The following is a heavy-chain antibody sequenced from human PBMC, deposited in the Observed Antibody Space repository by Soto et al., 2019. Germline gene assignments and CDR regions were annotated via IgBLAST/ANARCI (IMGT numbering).Heavy chain of an antibody. CDR1: GLTFSNYA. V-gene: IGHV3-23*01. CDR3: AKGARWATPSHDACDI. Sequence: EVQLLESGGGLVQPGGSLRLSCAASGLTFSNYAVSWVRQAPGKGLEWVSGISGRGSSTYYADSVKGRFTISRDKSKNTVYVQMSSLRAEDTAVYYCAKGARWATPSHDACDIWGQGTMVTVSS. CDR2: ISGRGSST. J-gene: IGHJ3*02.